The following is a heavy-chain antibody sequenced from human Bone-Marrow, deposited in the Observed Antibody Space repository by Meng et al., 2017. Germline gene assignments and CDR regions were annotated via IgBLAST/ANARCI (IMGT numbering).Heavy chain of an antibody. CDR1: DYTFPDYY. D-gene: IGHD6-13*01. Sequence: QGRRVRSWAEVKKPWASVKVSCKDSDYTFPDYYLHWVRRAPGQGLEWMGRINPKSGDTHYAQKFQGRVTMTGDTSISTAYMELSGLRSDDTAMYYCARDEDISAAGKLFGDYWGQGTLVTVSS. J-gene: IGHJ4*02. V-gene: IGHV1-2*06. CDR3: ARDEDISAAGKLFGDY. CDR2: INPKSGDT.